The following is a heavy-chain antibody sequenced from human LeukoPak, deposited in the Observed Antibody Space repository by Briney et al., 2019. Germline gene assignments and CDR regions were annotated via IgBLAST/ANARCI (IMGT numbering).Heavy chain of an antibody. D-gene: IGHD1-26*01. J-gene: IGHJ2*01. V-gene: IGHV3-53*01. Sequence: GGSLRLSCAASGFSVRTNYMSWVRQAPGKGLEWVSVIYSGGTIRYADSVKGRFTISRDNSRDTLHLQMNSLRVDDTAVYYCARELGGGTYSRYFDLWGRGTLVIVSS. CDR2: IYSGGTI. CDR1: GFSVRTNY. CDR3: ARELGGGTYSRYFDL.